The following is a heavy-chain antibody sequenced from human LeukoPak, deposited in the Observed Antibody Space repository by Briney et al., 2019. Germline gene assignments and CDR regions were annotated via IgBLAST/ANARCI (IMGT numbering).Heavy chain of an antibody. J-gene: IGHJ4*02. D-gene: IGHD6-13*01. CDR1: GSTFSTYS. V-gene: IGHV3-21*06. CDR3: ARVAEAAAFDS. CDR2: ISSNSRYI. Sequence: PGGSLRLSCAASGSTFSTYSMSWVRQAPGKGLEWVSSISSNSRYIYYADSMRGRFTISRDNAKNSLYLQMNSLKPEDTAVYYCARVAEAAAFDSWGQGTLVTVSS.